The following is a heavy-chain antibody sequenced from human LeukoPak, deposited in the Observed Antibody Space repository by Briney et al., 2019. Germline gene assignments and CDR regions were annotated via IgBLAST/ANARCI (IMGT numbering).Heavy chain of an antibody. CDR3: AKGRYCSSTSCPSIAARLRGGYFDY. CDR2: ISGSGGST. J-gene: IGHJ4*02. Sequence: PGGSLRLSCAASGFTFSSYAMSWVRQAPGKGLEWVSAISGSGGSTYYADSVKGRFTISRDNSKNTLYLQMNSLRAEDTAVYYCAKGRYCSSTSCPSIAARLRGGYFDYWGQGTLVTVSS. D-gene: IGHD2-2*01. V-gene: IGHV3-23*01. CDR1: GFTFSSYA.